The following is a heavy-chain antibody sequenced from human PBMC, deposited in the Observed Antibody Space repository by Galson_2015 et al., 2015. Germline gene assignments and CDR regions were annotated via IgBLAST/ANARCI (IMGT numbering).Heavy chain of an antibody. CDR3: AGGYCSGGSCEGGVIDY. J-gene: IGHJ4*02. D-gene: IGHD2-15*01. Sequence: SVKVSCKASGGTFSSYAISWVRQAPGQGLEWMGGIIPIFGTANYAQKFQGRVTITADESTSTAYMELSSLRSEDTAVYYCAGGYCSGGSCEGGVIDYWGQGTLVTVSS. CDR1: GGTFSSYA. V-gene: IGHV1-69*13. CDR2: IIPIFGTA.